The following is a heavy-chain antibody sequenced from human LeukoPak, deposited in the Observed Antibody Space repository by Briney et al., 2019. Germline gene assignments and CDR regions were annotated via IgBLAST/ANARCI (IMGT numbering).Heavy chain of an antibody. CDR1: GFTFSSYS. CDR3: ARVLLEGEDY. CDR2: ISSSSSYI. J-gene: IGHJ4*02. Sequence: GVSLRLSCAASGFTFSSYSMNWVRQAPGKGLEWVSSISSSSSYIYYADSVKGRFTISRDNAKNSLYLQMNSLRAEDTAVYYCARVLLEGEDYWGQGTLVTVSS. V-gene: IGHV3-21*01. D-gene: IGHD2-15*01.